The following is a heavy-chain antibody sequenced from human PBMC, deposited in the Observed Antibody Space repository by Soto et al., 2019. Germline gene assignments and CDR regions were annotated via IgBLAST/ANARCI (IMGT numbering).Heavy chain of an antibody. CDR2: IFPKFGTT. CDR1: GDTDTNYV. J-gene: IGHJ6*02. V-gene: IGHV1-69*13. D-gene: IGHD3-16*02. CDR3: EAEMTFGKLSVV. Sequence: EASVKVSCKASGDTDTNYVISWVRQAPGQGLEWMGGIFPKFGTTYSAQKLQDRLTITADESTSTVYMQLSSLRLDDTAVYYCEAEMTFGKLSVVWGQGXTVTVYS.